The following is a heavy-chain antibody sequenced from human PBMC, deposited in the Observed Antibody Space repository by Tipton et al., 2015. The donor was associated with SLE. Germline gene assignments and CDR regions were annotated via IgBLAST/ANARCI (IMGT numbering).Heavy chain of an antibody. CDR3: ARSSYRAVDAFDI. J-gene: IGHJ3*02. CDR2: IYHSGST. Sequence: GLVKPSETLSLTCGVSGYSISSGYYWGWIRQPPGKGLEWIGSIYHSGSTYYNPSLKSRVTISVDTSKNQFSLKLSSVTAADTAVYYCARSSYRAVDAFDIWGQGTMVTVSS. V-gene: IGHV4-38-2*01. CDR1: GYSISSGYY. D-gene: IGHD4-11*01.